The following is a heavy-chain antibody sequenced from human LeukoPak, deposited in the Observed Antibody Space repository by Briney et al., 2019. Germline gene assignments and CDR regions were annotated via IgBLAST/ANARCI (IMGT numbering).Heavy chain of an antibody. CDR2: IYYSGST. J-gene: IGHJ3*02. Sequence: SETLSLTCTVSGGSISRSSYYWGWIRQPPGKGLEWIGSIYYSGSTYYNPSLKSRLTISVDTSKNQFSLKLSSVTAADTAVYYCARAPALYYDFWSGYLVSAFDIWGQGTMVTVSS. V-gene: IGHV4-39*07. D-gene: IGHD3-3*01. CDR1: GGSISRSSYY. CDR3: ARAPALYYDFWSGYLVSAFDI.